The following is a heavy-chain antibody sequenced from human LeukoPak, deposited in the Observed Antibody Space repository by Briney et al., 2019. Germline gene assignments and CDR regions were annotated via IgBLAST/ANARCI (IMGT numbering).Heavy chain of an antibody. CDR2: MNPNSGNT. CDR3: ARAVTVRRYFDWLLPYYYYYMDV. Sequence: ASVTVSCKASGYTFTSYDINWVRQATGQGLEWMGWMNPNSGNTGYAQKFQGRVTMTRNTSIRTAYMELSSLRSEDTAVYYCARAVTVRRYFDWLLPYYYYYMDVWGKGTTVTVSS. J-gene: IGHJ6*03. CDR1: GYTFTSYD. D-gene: IGHD3-9*01. V-gene: IGHV1-8*01.